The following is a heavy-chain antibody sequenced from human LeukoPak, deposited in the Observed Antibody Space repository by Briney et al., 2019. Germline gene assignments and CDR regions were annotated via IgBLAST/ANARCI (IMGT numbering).Heavy chain of an antibody. CDR2: IYYSGST. V-gene: IGHV4-59*08. CDR3: ARQGRSGYDFWSGYYLDV. CDR1: GGSISSYY. Sequence: SETLSLTCTVSGGSISSYYWSWIRQPPGKGLEWIGYIYYSGSTNYNPPLKSRVTISVDTSKNQFSLKLSSVTAADTAVYYCARQGRSGYDFWSGYYLDVWGQGTTVTVSS. D-gene: IGHD3-3*01. J-gene: IGHJ6*02.